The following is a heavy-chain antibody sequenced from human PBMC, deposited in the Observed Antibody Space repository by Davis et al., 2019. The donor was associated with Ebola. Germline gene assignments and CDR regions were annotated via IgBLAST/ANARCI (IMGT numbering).Heavy chain of an antibody. CDR3: ARLLKTYYYDSSGTRAFDI. Sequence: ASVQVSCKASGYTFTGYNMNSVRQTPGHGPEWMGWINPNSGGTNYDQKFQGRVTMTRDTSISTAYMELSRLRSDDTAVYYCARLLKTYYYDSSGTRAFDIWGQGTMVTVSS. CDR2: INPNSGGT. CDR1: GYTFTGYN. J-gene: IGHJ3*02. D-gene: IGHD3-22*01. V-gene: IGHV1-2*02.